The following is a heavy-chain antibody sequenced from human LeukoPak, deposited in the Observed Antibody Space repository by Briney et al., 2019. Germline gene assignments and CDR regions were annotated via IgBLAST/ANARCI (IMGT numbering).Heavy chain of an antibody. Sequence: PSETLSLTCAVSGYPISSGYYGGGSRQPPGKGVEWIGIIYDSGSTYYNPSLKSRVAISVDTSKNQFSLKLSSFTAADTAVYYCASPPRWGSGSSHDAFDIWGQGTMVTVSS. CDR1: GYPISSGYY. J-gene: IGHJ3*02. D-gene: IGHD3-10*01. CDR3: ASPPRWGSGSSHDAFDI. CDR2: IYDSGST. V-gene: IGHV4-38-2*01.